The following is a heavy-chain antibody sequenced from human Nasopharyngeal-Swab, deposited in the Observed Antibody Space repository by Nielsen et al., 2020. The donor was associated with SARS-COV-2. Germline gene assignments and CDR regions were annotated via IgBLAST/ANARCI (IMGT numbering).Heavy chain of an antibody. D-gene: IGHD2-15*01. Sequence: GESLTISCSASGFTFSNCIMHWVRQAPGKGLEYVSVINLDSIGDYAASVKGRFTISRDNFRNTVYLEMSSLRPEDTAVYYCVREGYSSGRAPALDHWGQGTLVTVSS. CDR1: GFTFSNCI. J-gene: IGHJ4*02. V-gene: IGHV3-64D*06. CDR3: VREGYSSGRAPALDH. CDR2: INLDSIG.